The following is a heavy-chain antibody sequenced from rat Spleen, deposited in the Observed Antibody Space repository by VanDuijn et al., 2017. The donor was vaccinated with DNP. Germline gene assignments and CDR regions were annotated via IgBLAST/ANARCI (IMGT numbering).Heavy chain of an antibody. D-gene: IGHD1-3*01. Sequence: EVQLVESGGGLVQPGRSLKLSCAASGFTFSNYDMAWVRQAPTKGLEWVATITDDGTSTFYRDSVKGRFTISRDNAKSTLYLQMDSLRSEDTATYYCARFGYGSYHLAYWGQGVMVTVSS. CDR2: ITDDGTST. J-gene: IGHJ2*01. CDR3: ARFGYGSYHLAY. CDR1: GFTFSNYD. V-gene: IGHV5-7*01.